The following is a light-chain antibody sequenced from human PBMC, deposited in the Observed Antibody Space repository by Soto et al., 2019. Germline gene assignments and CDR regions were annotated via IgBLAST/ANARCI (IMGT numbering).Light chain of an antibody. CDR1: QSVSSSY. Sequence: EIVLTQSPGTLSLSPGEIATLSFSASQSVSSSYLAWYQQKPGQAPRLLIYGASGRATGIPDRFSGSGSGTEFTLTISSLQSEDFAVYYCQQYNNWPPITFGQGTRLEIK. CDR2: GAS. J-gene: IGKJ5*01. V-gene: IGKV3-20*01. CDR3: QQYNNWPPIT.